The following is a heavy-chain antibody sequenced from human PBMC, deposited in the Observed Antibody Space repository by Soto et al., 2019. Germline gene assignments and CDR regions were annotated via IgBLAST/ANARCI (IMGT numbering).Heavy chain of an antibody. Sequence: SVKVSCKASGGTFSSYSFSWVRQVPGQGLEWMGRVVPILGMANYAQKFQGRVTITADKSTSTVYMEMRSLRSDDTAVYYCARGGYYGSGSYYPQAPDYWGQGTLVTVSS. J-gene: IGHJ4*02. CDR1: GGTFSSYS. CDR2: VVPILGMA. V-gene: IGHV1-69*04. D-gene: IGHD3-10*01. CDR3: ARGGYYGSGSYYPQAPDY.